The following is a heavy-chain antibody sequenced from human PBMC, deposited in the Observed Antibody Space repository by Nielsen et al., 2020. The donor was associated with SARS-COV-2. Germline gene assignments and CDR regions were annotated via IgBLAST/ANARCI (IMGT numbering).Heavy chain of an antibody. CDR2: VNHSGKT. D-gene: IGHD6-19*01. CDR3: ASGTPNAVAAGDYFDS. Sequence: SETLSLTCAVYGGSFSGYYWTWIRQPPGKGLEWIGEVNHSGKTNYNVSLKSRVTLSVDTSKNQFSLKFSSVTAADTAVYFCASGTPNAVAAGDYFDSWGQGTLVTVSS. J-gene: IGHJ4*02. V-gene: IGHV4-34*01. CDR1: GGSFSGYY.